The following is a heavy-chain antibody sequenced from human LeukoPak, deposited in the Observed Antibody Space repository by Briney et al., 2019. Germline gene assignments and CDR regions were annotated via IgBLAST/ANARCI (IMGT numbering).Heavy chain of an antibody. D-gene: IGHD6-19*01. CDR3: ARGSGIAVAGYYYYYGMDV. CDR1: GGSISSYY. Sequence: PSETLSLTCTVSGGSISSYYWSWIRQPPGKGLEWIGYIYYSGSTNYNPSLKSRVTISVDTSKNQFSLKLSSVTAADTAVYYCARGSGIAVAGYYYYYGMDVWGQGTTVTVSS. CDR2: IYYSGST. V-gene: IGHV4-59*01. J-gene: IGHJ6*02.